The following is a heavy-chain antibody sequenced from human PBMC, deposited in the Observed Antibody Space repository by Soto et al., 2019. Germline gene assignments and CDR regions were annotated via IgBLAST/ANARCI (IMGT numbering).Heavy chain of an antibody. V-gene: IGHV1-3*01. J-gene: IGHJ4*02. CDR3: AIASLRYCSSTSCYSGLGY. CDR2: INAGNGNT. Sequence: QVQLVQSGAEVKKPGASVKVSCKASGYTFTSYAMHWVRQAPGQRLEWMGWINAGNGNTKYSQKFQGRVTITRDTSASTAYMELSSLRSEDTAVYYCAIASLRYCSSTSCYSGLGYWGQGTLVTVSS. CDR1: GYTFTSYA. D-gene: IGHD2-2*01.